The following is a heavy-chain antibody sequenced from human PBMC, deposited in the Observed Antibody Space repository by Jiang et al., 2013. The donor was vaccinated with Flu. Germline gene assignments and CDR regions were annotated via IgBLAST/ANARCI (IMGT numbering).Heavy chain of an antibody. J-gene: IGHJ4*02. CDR3: ARGYNSGYDY. CDR1: GYRFTDYY. D-gene: IGHD1-1*01. Sequence: QSGADVKKPGASVKVSCKASGYRFTDYYIHWVRQAPGQGLEFLGWINPKDGGTSYAHNLQGRITMTGDTSISTVYMELNRLRSDDTAIYYCARGYNSGYDYWGQGTMITV. CDR2: INPKDGGT. V-gene: IGHV1-2*07.